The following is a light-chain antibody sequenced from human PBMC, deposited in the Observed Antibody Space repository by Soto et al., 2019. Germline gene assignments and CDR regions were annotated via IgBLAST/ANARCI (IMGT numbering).Light chain of an antibody. J-gene: IGKJ2*01. CDR2: AAS. Sequence: DIQMTQSTSSLSASVGDRVTITCRASQGISNYLAWYQQKPGKVPKLLIYAASTLQSGVPSRFSGSGSGTDFTLTISSLQPEDVATYYCQKYNSAPPVYTFGQGTKLEIK. V-gene: IGKV1-27*01. CDR3: QKYNSAPPVYT. CDR1: QGISNY.